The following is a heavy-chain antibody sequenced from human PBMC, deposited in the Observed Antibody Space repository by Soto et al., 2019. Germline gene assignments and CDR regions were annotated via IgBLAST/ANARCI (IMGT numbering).Heavy chain of an antibody. V-gene: IGHV3-30*18. CDR2: ISYDGSNK. Sequence: QVQLVESGGGVVQPGRSLRLSCAASGFTFSSYGMHWVRQAPGKGLEWVAVISYDGSNKYYADSVKGRFTISRDNSKNTLYLQMNSLKAEDTAVYYCAKAMTKYYYYGMDVWGQGTTVTVS. CDR1: GFTFSSYG. CDR3: AKAMTKYYYYGMDV. J-gene: IGHJ6*02.